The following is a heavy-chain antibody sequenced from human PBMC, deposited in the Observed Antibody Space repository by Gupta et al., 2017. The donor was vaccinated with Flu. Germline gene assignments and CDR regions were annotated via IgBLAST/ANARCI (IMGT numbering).Heavy chain of an antibody. D-gene: IGHD6-19*01. CDR3: ARGGGIAVAGD. CDR1: GGSISPNGYY. CDR2: IYYNGNT. Sequence: QLQLQESGPGLVKPSETLSLTCTVSGGSISPNGYYWSWIRQAPGKEVEWIGTIYYNGNTDNKPPLRSGVTVAVETAKNQFAWELKSVTAADTAVYFEARGGGIAVAGDGGQGTMVTVSS. J-gene: IGHJ4*02. V-gene: IGHV4-39*01.